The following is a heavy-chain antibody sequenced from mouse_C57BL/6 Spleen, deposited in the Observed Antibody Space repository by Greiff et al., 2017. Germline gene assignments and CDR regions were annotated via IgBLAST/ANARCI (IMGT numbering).Heavy chain of an antibody. CDR3: ARPYRNYAMDY. J-gene: IGHJ4*01. CDR1: GFTFSDYG. CDR2: ISSGSGTI. V-gene: IGHV5-17*01. D-gene: IGHD2-14*01. Sequence: EVQLVESGGGLLQPGGSLKLSCAASGFTFSDYGMHWVRQAPATGLGWVAYISSGSGTIYYADTVKDRFTISRDNAMNTLFLLMTSLRTEDAAMYYCARPYRNYAMDYWGQGTSVTVSS.